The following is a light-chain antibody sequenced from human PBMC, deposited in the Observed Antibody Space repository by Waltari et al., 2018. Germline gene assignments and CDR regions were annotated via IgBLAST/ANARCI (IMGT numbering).Light chain of an antibody. CDR2: RNN. Sequence: QSVLTQPPSASDTPGQRVTIPCSGSSSNIGSNPVYWYQQLPGMAPTLLIYRNNQRPSGVPDRFSGSKSGTSASLAISGLRSEDEAHYYCAAWDDSLEEVFGGGTKLTVL. J-gene: IGLJ2*01. CDR3: AAWDDSLEEV. CDR1: SSNIGSNP. V-gene: IGLV1-47*01.